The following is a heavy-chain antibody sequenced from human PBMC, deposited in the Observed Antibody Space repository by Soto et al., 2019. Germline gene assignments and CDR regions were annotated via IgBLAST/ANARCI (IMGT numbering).Heavy chain of an antibody. CDR3: ARVVSHCSGGSCYSDWFDP. CDR2: IYYSGST. D-gene: IGHD2-15*01. CDR1: GGSISSYY. V-gene: IGHV4-59*01. J-gene: IGHJ5*02. Sequence: SETLSLTCTVSGGSISSYYWSWIRQPPGKGLEWIGYIYYSGSTNYNPSLKSRVTISVDTSKNQFSLKLSSVTAADTAVYYCARVVSHCSGGSCYSDWFDPWGQGTLVTVSS.